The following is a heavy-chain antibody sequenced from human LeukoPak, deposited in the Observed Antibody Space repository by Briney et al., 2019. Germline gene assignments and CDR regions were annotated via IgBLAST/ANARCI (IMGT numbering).Heavy chain of an antibody. CDR2: IRSKAYGGTT. J-gene: IGHJ6*03. V-gene: IGHV3-49*04. Sequence: PGGSLRLSCTASGFTFGDYAMSWVRQAPGKGLEWVGFIRSKAYGGTTEYAAPVKGRFTISRDDSKSIAYLQMNSLETEETAVYYCTRAYTTSWYGYYMDVWGKGTTVTISS. CDR1: GFTFGDYA. D-gene: IGHD6-13*01. CDR3: TRAYTTSWYGYYMDV.